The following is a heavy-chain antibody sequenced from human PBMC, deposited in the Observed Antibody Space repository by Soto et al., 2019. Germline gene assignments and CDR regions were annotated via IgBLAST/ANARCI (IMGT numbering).Heavy chain of an antibody. CDR1: GDSVSSNISA. V-gene: IGHV6-1*01. D-gene: IGHD4-17*01. Sequence: SQTLSLTCATSGDSVSSNISAWNWIRQSPSSGLEWLGRTFYRSTWYDDYAESVRGRITITPDTTRNQFSLQLISVTPEDTVLYYCDRLFSPTVSAWGEGTLVGVSS. CDR2: TFYRSTWYD. J-gene: IGHJ4*02. CDR3: DRLFSPTVSA.